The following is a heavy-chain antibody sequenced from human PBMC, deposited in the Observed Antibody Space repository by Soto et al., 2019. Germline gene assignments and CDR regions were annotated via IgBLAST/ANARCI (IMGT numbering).Heavy chain of an antibody. CDR2: IIPILGTA. CDR3: LSAGDLKGDY. V-gene: IGHV1-69*13. D-gene: IGHD7-27*01. J-gene: IGHJ4*02. Sequence: SVKVSCKASGGTFSSYAISWVRQAPGQGLEWMGGIIPILGTANYAQKFQGRATITADESTSTAYMELSSLRSEDTAVYYCLSAGDLKGDYWGQGTLVTVSS. CDR1: GGTFSSYA.